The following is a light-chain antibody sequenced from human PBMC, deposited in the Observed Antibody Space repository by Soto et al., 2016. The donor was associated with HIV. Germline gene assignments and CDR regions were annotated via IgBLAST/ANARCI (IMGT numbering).Light chain of an antibody. CDR3: QVWDSNSDHPLV. CDR2: NYN. J-gene: IGLJ1*01. Sequence: SYELTQPPSVSVAPGKTARITCGGNNIGSISVNWYQQKPGQAPVLVVYNYNDRPSGIPERFSGSNSGNTATLTISRVEAGDEADYYCQVWDSNSDHPLVFGTGTKVTVL. CDR1: NIGSIS. V-gene: IGLV3-21*03.